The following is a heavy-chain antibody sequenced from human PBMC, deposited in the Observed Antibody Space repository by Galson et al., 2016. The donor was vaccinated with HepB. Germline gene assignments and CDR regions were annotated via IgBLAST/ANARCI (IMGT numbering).Heavy chain of an antibody. D-gene: IGHD1-26*01. J-gene: IGHJ3*01. Sequence: SLRLSCAASGFTFSDNYMSWIRQAPGKGLEWLSYISSSGTTIYYADSVKGRFTISRDNSKNSLYLQMNSLRVDDTALYYCARRWGAFDLWGQGTMVTVSS. V-gene: IGHV3-11*01. CDR1: GFTFSDNY. CDR2: ISSSGTTI. CDR3: ARRWGAFDL.